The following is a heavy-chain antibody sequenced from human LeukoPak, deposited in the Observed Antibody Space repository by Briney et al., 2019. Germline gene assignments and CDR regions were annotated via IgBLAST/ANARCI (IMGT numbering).Heavy chain of an antibody. CDR2: ISSSGSTI. D-gene: IGHD3-22*01. V-gene: IGHV3-11*01. Sequence: GGSLRLSCAASGFTFSVYYMSWIRLAPGKGLEWVSYISSSGSTIYYADSVKGRFTISRDNAKNSLYLQMNSLRAEDTAVYYCARDHHYDSSGYSNYWGQGTLVTVSS. J-gene: IGHJ4*02. CDR1: GFTFSVYY. CDR3: ARDHHYDSSGYSNY.